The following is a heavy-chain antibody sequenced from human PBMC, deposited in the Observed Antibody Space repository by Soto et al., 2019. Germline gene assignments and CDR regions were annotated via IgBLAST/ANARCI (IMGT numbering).Heavy chain of an antibody. CDR3: ASGSGYHSY. CDR1: GYPFTTNW. Sequence: GESLKISCKGSGYPFTTNWIAWVRQMPGKGLERMGIIYPSDSDTTYSPSFRGQVTISVDKSTSTAYLQWSSLKASDTAIYYCASGSGYHSYWGQGTRVTVSS. D-gene: IGHD5-12*01. CDR2: IYPSDSDT. V-gene: IGHV5-51*01. J-gene: IGHJ4*02.